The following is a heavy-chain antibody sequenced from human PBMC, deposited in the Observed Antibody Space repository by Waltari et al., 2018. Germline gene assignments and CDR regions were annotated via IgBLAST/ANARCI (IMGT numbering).Heavy chain of an antibody. V-gene: IGHV3-23*01. D-gene: IGHD5-12*01. J-gene: IGHJ4*02. Sequence: EVKLLESGGGLVQPGGSLRLSCEASEFTFSSYAMSWVRQAPGKGLEWVSSISESDGRTYYADSVKGRFTISRDNSKNTLYLQMNSLRAEDTAVYYCAKAIRDGYNKWGQGTLVTVSS. CDR2: ISESDGRT. CDR1: EFTFSSYA. CDR3: AKAIRDGYNK.